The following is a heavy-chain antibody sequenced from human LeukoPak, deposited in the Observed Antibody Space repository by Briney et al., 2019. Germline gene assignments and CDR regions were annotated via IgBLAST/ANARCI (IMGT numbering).Heavy chain of an antibody. CDR1: GFTFSSYA. Sequence: GSLRLSCAASGFTFSSYAMHWVRQAPGKGLEYVSAISSNGGSTYYANSVKGRFTISRDNSKNTLYLQMGSLRAEDMAVYYCARGRSIAAAGSRFDPWGQGTLVTVSS. V-gene: IGHV3-64*01. CDR3: ARGRSIAAAGSRFDP. D-gene: IGHD6-13*01. J-gene: IGHJ5*02. CDR2: ISSNGGST.